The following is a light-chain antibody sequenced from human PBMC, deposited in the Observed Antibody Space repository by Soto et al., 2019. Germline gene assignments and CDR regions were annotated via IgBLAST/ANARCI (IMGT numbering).Light chain of an antibody. CDR2: AAS. Sequence: DIQMTQSPSSLSASVEDRVIITCRASQSISNHLSWYQQKPGKAPKLLIVAASSVQSRVPSRFSGRRSRPDFTLTSSRLQPEDFATYYCQQSYSSPPTFGQGTKVDIK. J-gene: IGKJ1*01. CDR3: QQSYSSPPT. V-gene: IGKV1-39*01. CDR1: QSISNH.